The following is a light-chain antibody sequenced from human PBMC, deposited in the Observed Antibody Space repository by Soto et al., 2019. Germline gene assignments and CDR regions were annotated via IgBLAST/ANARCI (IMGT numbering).Light chain of an antibody. CDR1: EDVANY. J-gene: IGKJ1*01. Sequence: EIQMTQSPSTLSASVGDTVTIACRASEDVANYLARHQQKPGRAPMLLISDASDLKSGVPSRFSGSGSGTDFTLIISNLQPDDSATYYCQQYKSWWTFGQGTKVQIK. CDR3: QQYKSWWT. CDR2: DAS. V-gene: IGKV1-5*01.